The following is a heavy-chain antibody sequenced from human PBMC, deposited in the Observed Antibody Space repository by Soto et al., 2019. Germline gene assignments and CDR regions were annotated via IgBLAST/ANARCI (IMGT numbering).Heavy chain of an antibody. V-gene: IGHV4-34*01. CDR2: INHSGRV. J-gene: IGHJ5*01. D-gene: IGHD3-22*01. CDR3: STRAYDTNGYYRFDP. CDR1: GGSFSGHS. Sequence: ETLSLTCAVYGGSFSGHSWTWIRQSPGKGLEWIGDINHSGRVNYSPSLKSRVTISLDTSKNQFSLTLSAVTAADTAMYYCSTRAYDTNGYYRFDPWGQGTLVTV.